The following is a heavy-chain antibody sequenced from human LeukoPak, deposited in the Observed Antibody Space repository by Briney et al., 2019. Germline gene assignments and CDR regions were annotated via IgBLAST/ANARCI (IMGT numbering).Heavy chain of an antibody. CDR2: LNPSTGAT. D-gene: IGHD6-19*01. Sequence: ASVKVSCKASGYRFTGYFIHWVRQAPGQGLEWMGRLNPSTGATNYAQTFQGRVTMTRDTSIDTAYMEVSALSSDDTAVYYCATTFSGSYPEIDYWGQGTLVTVSS. CDR1: GYRFTGYF. CDR3: ATTFSGSYPEIDY. J-gene: IGHJ4*02. V-gene: IGHV1-2*02.